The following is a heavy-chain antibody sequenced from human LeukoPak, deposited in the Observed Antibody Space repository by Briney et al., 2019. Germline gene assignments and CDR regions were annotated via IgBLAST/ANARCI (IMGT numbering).Heavy chain of an antibody. D-gene: IGHD3-3*01. CDR3: AKRWLLYSEPHYMDV. V-gene: IGHV3-23*01. J-gene: IGHJ6*03. CDR2: ISRSGGST. CDR1: GITFSSYA. Sequence: QPGGSLRLSCAVSGITFSSYAMNWVRQAPGKGLEWISVISRSGGSTYYADSVKGRFTISRDNSKKTLYLQMNSLRAEDTAVYYCAKRWLLYSEPHYMDVWGKGNPVSVSS.